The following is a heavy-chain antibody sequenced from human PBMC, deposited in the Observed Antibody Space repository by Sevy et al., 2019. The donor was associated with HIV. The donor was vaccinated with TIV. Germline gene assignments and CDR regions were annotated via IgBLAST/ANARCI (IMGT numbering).Heavy chain of an antibody. V-gene: IGHV1-18*01. CDR2: ISAYNGNT. J-gene: IGHJ4*02. D-gene: IGHD3-16*02. CDR1: GYTFTSYG. CDR3: ARGHDYVWGSYRASFDY. Sequence: ASVKVSCKASGYTFTSYGISWVRQAPGQGLEWMGWISAYNGNTNYAQKLQGRVTMTTDTSTSTAYIELRSLRSDDTAVYYCARGHDYVWGSYRASFDYWGQGTLVTVSS.